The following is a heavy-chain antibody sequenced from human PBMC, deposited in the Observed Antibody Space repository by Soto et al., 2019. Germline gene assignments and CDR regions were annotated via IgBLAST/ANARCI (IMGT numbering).Heavy chain of an antibody. J-gene: IGHJ5*02. CDR1: GGSFSGYY. V-gene: IGHV4-34*01. D-gene: IGHD3-10*01. CDR3: ARGRNTYYYGSGSRYPFDP. Sequence: SETLSLTCAVYGGSFSGYYWSWIRQPPGKGLEWIGEINHSGNTNYNPSLKSRVTISVDTSKNQFSLKLSSVTAADTAVYYCARGRNTYYYGSGSRYPFDPWGQGTLVTVSS. CDR2: INHSGNT.